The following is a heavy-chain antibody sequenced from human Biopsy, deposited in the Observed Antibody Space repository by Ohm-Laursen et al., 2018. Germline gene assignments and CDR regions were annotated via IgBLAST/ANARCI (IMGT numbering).Heavy chain of an antibody. J-gene: IGHJ4*01. CDR3: GRSYGIMAAPVHL. Sequence: SLRLSCTASGVTLSGYAMNWVRQAPGKGLEWVSSITGGGNYINYADSVRGRFTISRDNSKNSVYLVMSSLRAEDTAVYYCGRSYGIMAAPVHLWGQGTLVTVPS. CDR2: ITGGGNYI. CDR1: GVTLSGYA. V-gene: IGHV3-21*04. D-gene: IGHD3-16*01.